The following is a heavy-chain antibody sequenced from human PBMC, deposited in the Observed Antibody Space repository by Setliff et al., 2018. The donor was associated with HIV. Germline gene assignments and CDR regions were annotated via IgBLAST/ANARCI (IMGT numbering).Heavy chain of an antibody. J-gene: IGHJ5*02. CDR2: IVVASGNT. CDR1: GFTFSNSA. CDR3: AVDCCSGGSGT. Sequence: SVQVSCKASGFTFSNSAIQWVRQARGQRLEWIGWIVVASGNTDYAQKFQQRVTFTRDTSTGTAYMELGSLGSEDTAVYYCAVDCCSGGSGTWGQGTRVTVS. V-gene: IGHV1-58*02. D-gene: IGHD2-15*01.